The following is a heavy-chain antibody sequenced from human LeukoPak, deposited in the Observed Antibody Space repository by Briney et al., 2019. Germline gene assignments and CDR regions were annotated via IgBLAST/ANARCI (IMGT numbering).Heavy chain of an antibody. CDR1: GFTFSDYY. CDR2: IGGSSDTI. CDR3: ARVYSIAANYCDY. Sequence: GGSLRLSCAASGFTFSDYYMSWIRQAPGKGLEWVSYIGGSSDTIFYADSVKGRFTISRDNAKNSLYLQMNSLRDEDTAVYYCARVYSIAANYCDYWGQGTLVTVSS. V-gene: IGHV3-11*04. J-gene: IGHJ4*02. D-gene: IGHD6-13*01.